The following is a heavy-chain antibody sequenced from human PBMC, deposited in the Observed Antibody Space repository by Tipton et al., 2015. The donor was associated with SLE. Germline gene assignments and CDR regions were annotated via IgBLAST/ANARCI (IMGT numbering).Heavy chain of an antibody. CDR1: DYSFINYW. CDR2: IFSGDSDT. D-gene: IGHD3-16*01. CDR3: ARGQWVMPSINPYYLDY. Sequence: VQLVQSGEEVRKPGESLQISCKGTDYSFINYWIAWVRQMPGKGLEWMGIIFSGDSDTRYSPSFEGQVTISADRSIRTVFLQWNSLKASDTAMYYCARGQWVMPSINPYYLDYWGQGTQVTVSS. J-gene: IGHJ4*01. V-gene: IGHV5-51*03.